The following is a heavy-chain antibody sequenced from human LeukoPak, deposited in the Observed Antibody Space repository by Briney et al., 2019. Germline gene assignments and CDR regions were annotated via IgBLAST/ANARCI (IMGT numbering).Heavy chain of an antibody. V-gene: IGHV3-23*01. CDR1: GFTFNTYS. CDR3: DGADF. Sequence: GGSLRLSCAASGFTFNTYSMNWARQAPGKGLEWGSTISDSGGGTYYADSVKGRFPISRDNSKNTLYLQMNTLRADDTAVYYCDGADFWGQGTLVTVSS. J-gene: IGHJ4*02. CDR2: ISDSGGGT.